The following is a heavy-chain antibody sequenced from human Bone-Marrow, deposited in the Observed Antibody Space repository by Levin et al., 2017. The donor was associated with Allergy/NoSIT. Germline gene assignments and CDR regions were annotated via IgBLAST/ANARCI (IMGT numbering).Heavy chain of an antibody. V-gene: IGHV3-23*01. CDR3: AKGYDSSGYYGYYYYAMDV. CDR2: ISGSADST. D-gene: IGHD3-22*01. Sequence: GGSLRLSCAASGFTFSNTAMNWVRQAPGKGLEWVSAISGSADSTYYADSVKGRFTISRDNSNNTLFLRMNSLRDEDTAIYYCAKGYDSSGYYGYYYYAMDVWGQGTTVTVSS. J-gene: IGHJ6*02. CDR1: GFTFSNTA.